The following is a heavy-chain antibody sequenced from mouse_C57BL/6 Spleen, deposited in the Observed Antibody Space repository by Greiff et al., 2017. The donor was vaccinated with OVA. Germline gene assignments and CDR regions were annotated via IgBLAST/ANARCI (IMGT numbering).Heavy chain of an antibody. CDR3: ARSGDYGGFAY. D-gene: IGHD2-4*01. J-gene: IGHJ3*01. CDR2: IDPSDSYT. V-gene: IGHV1-69*01. CDR1: GYTFTSYW. Sequence: VQLQQSGAELVMPGASVKLSCKASGYTFTSYWMHWVKQRPGQGLEWIGEIDPSDSYTNYNQKFKGKSTLTVDKSSSTAYMQLSSLTSEDSAVYYCARSGDYGGFAYWGQGTLVTVSA.